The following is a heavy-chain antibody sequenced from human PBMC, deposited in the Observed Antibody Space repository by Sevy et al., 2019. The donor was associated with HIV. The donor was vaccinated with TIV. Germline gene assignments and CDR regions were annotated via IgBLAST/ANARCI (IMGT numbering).Heavy chain of an antibody. V-gene: IGHV3-30*02. CDR2: IQYDGSNN. D-gene: IGHD2-21*01. J-gene: IGHJ4*02. CDR3: VKEGGGEGGDH. Sequence: GGSLRLSCAASGFSFSSYGMHWVRQAPGKGLEWMSYIQYDGSNNDYADSVKGRFTISRDNSKNTLYLQMNSLRVEDTAEFYWVKEGGGEGGDHWGQGTLVTVSS. CDR1: GFSFSSYG.